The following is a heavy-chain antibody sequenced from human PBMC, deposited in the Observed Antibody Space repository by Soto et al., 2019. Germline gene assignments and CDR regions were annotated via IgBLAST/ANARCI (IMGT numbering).Heavy chain of an antibody. V-gene: IGHV3-73*01. CDR1: GFTFSGSA. CDR3: TRQLYYYDSSGYYPDFYYYGMDV. J-gene: IGHJ6*02. CDR2: IRSKANSYAT. D-gene: IGHD3-22*01. Sequence: GGSLRLSCAASGFTFSGSAMHWVRQASGKGLEWVGRIRSKANSYATAYAASVKGRFTISRDDSKNTAYLQMNSLKTEDTAVYYCTRQLYYYDSSGYYPDFYYYGMDVWGQGTTVTVSS.